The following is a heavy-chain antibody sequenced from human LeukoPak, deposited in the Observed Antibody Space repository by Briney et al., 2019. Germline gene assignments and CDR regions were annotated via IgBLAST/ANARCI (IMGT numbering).Heavy chain of an antibody. J-gene: IGHJ4*02. D-gene: IGHD1-1*01. CDR2: IKFDVSES. V-gene: IGHV3-7*04. CDR3: TRVTTNGYFEY. CDR1: GFTFSSFW. Sequence: GGSLRLSCAASGFTFSSFWMGWVRQAPGKGLEWVASIKFDVSESHHVDSVKGRFTISRDNSKNSLYLQMNSLRAEDTAVYFCTRVTTNGYFEYWGQGTLVTVSS.